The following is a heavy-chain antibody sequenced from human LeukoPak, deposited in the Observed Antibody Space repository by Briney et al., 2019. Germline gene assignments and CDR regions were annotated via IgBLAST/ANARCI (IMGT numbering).Heavy chain of an antibody. D-gene: IGHD6-19*01. CDR2: IYYSGST. CDR1: GGSISSYY. V-gene: IGHV4-59*01. Sequence: SETPSLTCTVSGGSISSYYWSWIRQPPGKGLEWIGYIYYSGSTNYNPSLKSRVTISVDTSKNQFSLKLSSVTAADTAVYYCATVAVAGTSDAFDIWGQGTMVTVSS. J-gene: IGHJ3*02. CDR3: ATVAVAGTSDAFDI.